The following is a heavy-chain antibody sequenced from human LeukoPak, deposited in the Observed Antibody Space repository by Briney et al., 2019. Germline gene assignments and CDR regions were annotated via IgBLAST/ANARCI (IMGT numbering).Heavy chain of an antibody. Sequence: PGGSLTLSCAASGFTFSGYWMSWLRQAPGKGLEWVANIKQDGGVKYYVDSVKGRFTISRDNAKKSLYLQMNSLRAEDTAVYYCARDRGFGQADVWGKGTTVTVSS. D-gene: IGHD3-10*01. CDR1: GFTFSGYW. CDR3: ARDRGFGQADV. CDR2: IKQDGGVK. J-gene: IGHJ6*04. V-gene: IGHV3-7*01.